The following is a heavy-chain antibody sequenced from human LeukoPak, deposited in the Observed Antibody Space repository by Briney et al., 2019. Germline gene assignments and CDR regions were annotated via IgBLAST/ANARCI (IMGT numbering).Heavy chain of an antibody. CDR1: GGSISSYY. Sequence: SETLSLTCTVSGGSISSYYWSWIRQPPGKGLEWIGEIYHSGSTNYNPSLKSRVTISVDKSKNQFSLKLSSVTAADTAVYYCARGTRSARTVYWGQGTLVTVSS. D-gene: IGHD3/OR15-3a*01. CDR3: ARGTRSARTVY. J-gene: IGHJ4*02. CDR2: IYHSGST. V-gene: IGHV4-59*12.